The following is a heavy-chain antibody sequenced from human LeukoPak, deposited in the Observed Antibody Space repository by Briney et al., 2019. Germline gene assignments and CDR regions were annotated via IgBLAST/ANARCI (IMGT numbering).Heavy chain of an antibody. D-gene: IGHD6-13*01. Sequence: SETLALTCAVYVGSFSGYYWSWIRQPPGKGLEWIGEINHSGSTNYNPSLKSRVTISVDTSKNQFSLKLSSVTAADTAVYYCARVSFIAAAGTWFDYWGQGTLVTVSS. CDR3: ARVSFIAAAGTWFDY. CDR2: INHSGST. J-gene: IGHJ4*02. V-gene: IGHV4-34*01. CDR1: VGSFSGYY.